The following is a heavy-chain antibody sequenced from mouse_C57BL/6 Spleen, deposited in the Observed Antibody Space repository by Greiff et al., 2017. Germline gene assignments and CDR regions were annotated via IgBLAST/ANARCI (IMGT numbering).Heavy chain of an antibody. D-gene: IGHD2-2*01. CDR2: IWSGGST. CDR3: ARKGYDWYFDV. Sequence: VQLQQSGPGLVQPSQSLSITCTVSGFSLTSYGVHWVRQSPGKGLEWLGVIWSGGSTDYNAAFISRLSISKDNSKSQVFFKMSRLQADDTAIYYCARKGYDWYFDVWGTGTTVTVSS. J-gene: IGHJ1*03. V-gene: IGHV2-2*01. CDR1: GFSLTSYG.